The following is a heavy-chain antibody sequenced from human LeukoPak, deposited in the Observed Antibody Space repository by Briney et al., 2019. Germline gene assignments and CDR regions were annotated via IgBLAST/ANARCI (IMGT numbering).Heavy chain of an antibody. Sequence: PSGTLSLTCAVSGGSISSSNWWSWVRQPPGKGLEWIGEIYHSGSTNYNPSLKSRVTISVDKSKNQFSLKLISVTAADTAVYYCARYPRYSSSQAGYLDLWGRGTLVTVSS. CDR2: IYHSGST. CDR3: ARYPRYSSSQAGYLDL. D-gene: IGHD6-13*01. CDR1: GGSISSSNW. V-gene: IGHV4-4*02. J-gene: IGHJ2*01.